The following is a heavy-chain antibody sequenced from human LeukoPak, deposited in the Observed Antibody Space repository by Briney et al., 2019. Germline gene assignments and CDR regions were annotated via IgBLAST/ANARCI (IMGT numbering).Heavy chain of an antibody. CDR2: ISGSGGST. J-gene: IGHJ4*02. CDR1: GFTFSSHA. D-gene: IGHD1-7*01. Sequence: GGSLRLSCAASGFTFSSHAMSWVRQAPGKGLEWVSAISGSGGSTYYADSVKGRFTISRDNSKNTLYLQMNSLRAEDTAVYYCAKIVGITGTTRSFDFDYWGQGTLVTVSS. V-gene: IGHV3-23*01. CDR3: AKIVGITGTTRSFDFDY.